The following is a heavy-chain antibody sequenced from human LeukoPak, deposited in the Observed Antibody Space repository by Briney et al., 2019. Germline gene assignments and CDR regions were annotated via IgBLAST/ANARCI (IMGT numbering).Heavy chain of an antibody. Sequence: SETLSLTCTVSGGSINSGNYYWTWIRQPPGKGLEWIGYIYYSGGTYYNPSLRGRVTISVDTSKNQFSLKLNSVTAADTAVYYCARDHLGYGDYVSWGQGALVTDSS. V-gene: IGHV4-30-4*08. CDR3: ARDHLGYGDYVS. J-gene: IGHJ5*02. CDR1: GGSINSGNYY. D-gene: IGHD4-17*01. CDR2: IYYSGGT.